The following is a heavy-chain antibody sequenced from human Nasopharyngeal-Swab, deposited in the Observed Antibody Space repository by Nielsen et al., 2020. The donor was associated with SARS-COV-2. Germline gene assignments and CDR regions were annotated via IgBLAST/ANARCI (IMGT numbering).Heavy chain of an antibody. Sequence: GESLKISCAASGFTFSSYGMHWVRQAPGKGLEWVAVISYDGSNKYYADSVKGRFTISRDNSKNTLYLQMNSLRAEDTAVYYCAKDDGDIVVVVAATLGYWGQGTLVTVSS. CDR1: GFTFSSYG. D-gene: IGHD2-15*01. CDR2: ISYDGSNK. V-gene: IGHV3-30*18. J-gene: IGHJ4*02. CDR3: AKDDGDIVVVVAATLGY.